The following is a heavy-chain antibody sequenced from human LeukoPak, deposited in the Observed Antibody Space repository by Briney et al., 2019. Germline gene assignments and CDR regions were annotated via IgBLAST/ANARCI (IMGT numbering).Heavy chain of an antibody. CDR1: GFTFSSYS. CDR3: ARAAYNAADY. D-gene: IGHD5-24*01. Sequence: GGSLRLSCAASGFTFSSYSMHWVRQAPGMGLEWVSYISSSSGTIYYADSVKGRFTISRDNAKNSLCLQMNSLRDEDTAVYYCARAAYNAADYWGQGTLVTVSS. J-gene: IGHJ4*02. V-gene: IGHV3-48*02. CDR2: ISSSSGTI.